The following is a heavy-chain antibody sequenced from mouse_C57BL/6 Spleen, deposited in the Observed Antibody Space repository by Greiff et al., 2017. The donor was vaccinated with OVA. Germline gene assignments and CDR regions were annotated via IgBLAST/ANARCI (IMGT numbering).Heavy chain of an antibody. Sequence: VQLKESGTVLARPGASVKMSCKPSGYTFTSYWMHWVKQRPGQGLEWIGAIYPGNSDTSYNQKFKGKAKLTAVTSASTAYMELSSLTNEDSAVYYCTRQRNDGYYATYYFDYWGQGTTLTVSS. CDR3: TRQRNDGYYATYYFDY. V-gene: IGHV1-5*01. D-gene: IGHD2-3*01. J-gene: IGHJ2*01. CDR1: GYTFTSYW. CDR2: IYPGNSDT.